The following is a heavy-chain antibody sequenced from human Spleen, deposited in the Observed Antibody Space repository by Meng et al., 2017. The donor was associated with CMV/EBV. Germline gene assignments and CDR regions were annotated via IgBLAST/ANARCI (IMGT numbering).Heavy chain of an antibody. CDR2: IHYSGST. CDR3: TRDGGGDYYGSGKPNDY. D-gene: IGHD3-10*01. J-gene: IGHJ4*02. CDR1: GGSITYYY. Sequence: SETLSLTCTVSGGSITYYYWSWIRQPPGQGLEWIGFIHYSGSTNYNPSLKSRVTMSVDTSKNQFSLKLSSVTAADTAVYYCTRDGGGDYYGSGKPNDYWGQGTLVTVSS. V-gene: IGHV4-59*12.